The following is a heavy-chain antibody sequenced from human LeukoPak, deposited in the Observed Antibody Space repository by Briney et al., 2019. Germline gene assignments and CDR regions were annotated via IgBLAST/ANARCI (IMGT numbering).Heavy chain of an antibody. Sequence: SETLSLTCTVSGGSISSYYWSWIRQPPGKGLEWIGYIYYSGSTNYNPSLKSRVTISVDTSKNQFSLKLSSVTAADTAVYYCARSPHYDSSGLNYWGQGTLVTVSS. D-gene: IGHD3-22*01. V-gene: IGHV4-59*08. CDR2: IYYSGST. CDR3: ARSPHYDSSGLNY. J-gene: IGHJ4*02. CDR1: GGSISSYY.